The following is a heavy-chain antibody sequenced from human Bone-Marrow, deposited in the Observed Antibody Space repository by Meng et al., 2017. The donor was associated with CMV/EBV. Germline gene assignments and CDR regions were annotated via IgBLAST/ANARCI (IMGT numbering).Heavy chain of an antibody. CDR1: GFTFSRYG. D-gene: IGHD1-26*01. CDR3: AKDRYSGSASGY. CDR2: IRYDGSNK. V-gene: IGHV3-30*02. Sequence: GESLKISCATSGFTFSRYGLYWVRQAPGKGLEWVAFIRYDGSNKYYADSVKGRFTISRDNSKNTLYLQMNSLRAEDTAVYYCAKDRYSGSASGYWGQGTLVTVSS. J-gene: IGHJ4*02.